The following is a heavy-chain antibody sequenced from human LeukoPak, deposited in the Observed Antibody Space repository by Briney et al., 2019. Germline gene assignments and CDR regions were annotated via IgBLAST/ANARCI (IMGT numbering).Heavy chain of an antibody. Sequence: GASVKVSCKASGGTFSSYAISWVRQAPGQGLEWMGGIIPIFGTANYAQKFQGRVTITADESTSTAYMELSSLRSEDTAVYYCARRIVGAHNWFDPWGQGTLVTVSS. CDR1: GGTFSSYA. D-gene: IGHD1-26*01. CDR2: IIPIFGTA. V-gene: IGHV1-69*13. CDR3: ARRIVGAHNWFDP. J-gene: IGHJ5*02.